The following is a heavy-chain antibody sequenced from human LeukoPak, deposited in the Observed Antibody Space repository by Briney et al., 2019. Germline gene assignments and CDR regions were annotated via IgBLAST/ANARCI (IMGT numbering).Heavy chain of an antibody. V-gene: IGHV5-51*01. Sequence: GESLKISCKGSGYSFATYWIGWVRQMPGKGLEWMGIIYPGDSDTRYSPSFQGQVTISADKSISTAYLQWSSLKASDTAMYYCARHIIVGATASHAEHWGQGTLVTVSS. CDR2: IYPGDSDT. J-gene: IGHJ4*02. CDR3: ARHIIVGATASHAEH. D-gene: IGHD1-26*01. CDR1: GYSFATYW.